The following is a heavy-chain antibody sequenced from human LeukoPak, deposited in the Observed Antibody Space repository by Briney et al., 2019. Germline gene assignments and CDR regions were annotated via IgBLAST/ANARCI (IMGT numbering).Heavy chain of an antibody. CDR3: ARDMPDIAALRPPQRGRSYYYYMDV. D-gene: IGHD6-6*01. CDR1: GGSISPYY. CDR2: IRYSGST. V-gene: IGHV4-59*01. Sequence: SETLSLTCTVSGGSISPYYWSWIRQPPGKGLEWIGYIRYSGSTNYNPSLKSRVTISVDTSKNQFSLKLSSVTAADTAVYYCARDMPDIAALRPPQRGRSYYYYMDVWGKGTTVTVSS. J-gene: IGHJ6*03.